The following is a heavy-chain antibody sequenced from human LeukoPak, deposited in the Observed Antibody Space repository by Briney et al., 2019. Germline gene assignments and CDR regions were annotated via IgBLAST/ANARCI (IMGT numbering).Heavy chain of an antibody. D-gene: IGHD3-16*01. CDR3: ARELRGPKCYFDY. V-gene: IGHV4-4*07. Sequence: TSETLSLTCTVSGGSITSYYWSWIRQPAGKGLEWIGRIYTNGVTNYNPSLNSRLTMSVDTSKNQFSLKLNSVTAADTAVYYCARELRGPKCYFDYWGQGTLVTVSS. CDR1: GGSITSYY. CDR2: IYTNGVT. J-gene: IGHJ4*02.